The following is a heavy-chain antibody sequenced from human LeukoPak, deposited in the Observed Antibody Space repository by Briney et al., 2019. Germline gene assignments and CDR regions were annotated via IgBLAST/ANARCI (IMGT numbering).Heavy chain of an antibody. Sequence: QTLSLTCAIPGDSVSSISVAWNWIRQSPSRGLEWLGRTYYRSKWYYEYAVSVKSRINISPDTSKNQFSLQLTSVTPEDTAVYYCSLARSEYHYGMDVWGQGTTVTVSS. V-gene: IGHV6-1*01. CDR3: SLARSEYHYGMDV. J-gene: IGHJ6*02. CDR2: TYYRSKWYY. CDR1: GDSVSSISVA.